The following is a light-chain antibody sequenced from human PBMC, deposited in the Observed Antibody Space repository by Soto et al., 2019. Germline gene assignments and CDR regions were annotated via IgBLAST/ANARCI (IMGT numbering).Light chain of an antibody. V-gene: IGKV1-33*01. J-gene: IGKJ5*01. CDR3: QQYDNLPIT. CDR1: QSISSY. CDR2: DAS. Sequence: DIQMTQSPSSLSASVGDRVTINCRASQSISSYLNWYQQKPGKAPKLLIYDASNLETGVPSRFSGSGSGTDFTFTISSLQPEDIATYYCQQYDNLPITFGQGTRLEIK.